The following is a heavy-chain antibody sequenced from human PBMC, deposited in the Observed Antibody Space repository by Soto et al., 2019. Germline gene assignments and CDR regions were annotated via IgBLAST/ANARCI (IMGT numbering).Heavy chain of an antibody. V-gene: IGHV3-21*01. D-gene: IGHD1-26*01. J-gene: IGHJ4*02. CDR3: ATGTVGATGVFY. CDR2: ISSSSSYI. CDR1: GFTFSSYS. Sequence: GGSLRLSCAASGFTFSSYSMNWVRQAPGKGLEWVSSISSSSSYIYYADSVKGRFTISRDNAKNSLYLQMSSLRAEDTAVYYCATGTVGATGVFYWGQGTLVTVSS.